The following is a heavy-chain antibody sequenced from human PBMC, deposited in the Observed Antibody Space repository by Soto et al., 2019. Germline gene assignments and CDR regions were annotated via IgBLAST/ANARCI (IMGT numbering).Heavy chain of an antibody. Sequence: GGSLRLSCAASGFTFSSYGMHWVRQAPGKGLEWVAVIWYDGSNKYYADSVKGRFTISRDNSKNTLYLQMNSLRAEDTAVYYCARVGLMATPRGAFDIWGQGTMVTVSS. V-gene: IGHV3-33*01. CDR1: GFTFSSYG. D-gene: IGHD5-12*01. CDR3: ARVGLMATPRGAFDI. J-gene: IGHJ3*02. CDR2: IWYDGSNK.